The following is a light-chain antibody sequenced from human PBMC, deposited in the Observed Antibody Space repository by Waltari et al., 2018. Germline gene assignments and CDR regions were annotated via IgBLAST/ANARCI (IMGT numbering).Light chain of an antibody. CDR1: SSNIRSNY. CDR2: RND. V-gene: IGLV1-47*01. CDR3: ASWDDNLSGAV. J-gene: IGLJ2*01. Sequence: QSVLTQPPSTSGTPGQRVTISCSGSSSNIRSNYVYWYQPFPGTAPKLLIYRNDQRPSGVPDRFSGSKFGTSTSLAISGLRSDDEADYFCASWDDNLSGAVFGGGTRLTVL.